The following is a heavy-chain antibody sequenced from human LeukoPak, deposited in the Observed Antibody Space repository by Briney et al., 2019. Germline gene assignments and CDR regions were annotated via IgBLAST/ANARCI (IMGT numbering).Heavy chain of an antibody. D-gene: IGHD3-10*01. CDR2: IYPGDSDT. CDR3: ARLGITMSRGEND. V-gene: IGHV5-51*01. Sequence: GESLKISCKGSGYSFTTYWIGWGRQMPGKGLEWMGIIYPGDSDTRYTPSFQGQVTMSADKPFSTAYLQWSSLKASDTAMYYCARLGITMSRGENDWGQGTLVTVST. J-gene: IGHJ4*02. CDR1: GYSFTTYW.